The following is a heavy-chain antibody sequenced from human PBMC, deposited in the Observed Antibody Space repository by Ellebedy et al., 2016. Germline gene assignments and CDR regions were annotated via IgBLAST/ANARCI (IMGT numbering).Heavy chain of an antibody. CDR2: ISGSGGST. V-gene: IGHV3-23*01. CDR3: ARLLVAAGDLIGLDY. CDR1: GFTFSSYA. D-gene: IGHD6-13*01. Sequence: GGSLRLSXAASGFTFSSYAMSWVRQAPGKGLEWVSAISGSGGSTYYADSVKGRFTISRDNSKNTLYLQMNSLRAEDTAVYYCARLLVAAGDLIGLDYWGQGILVTVSS. J-gene: IGHJ4*02.